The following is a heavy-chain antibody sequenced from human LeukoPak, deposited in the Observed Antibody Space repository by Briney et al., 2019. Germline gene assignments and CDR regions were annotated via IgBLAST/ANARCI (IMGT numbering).Heavy chain of an antibody. Sequence: GGSLRLSCAASGFTFSSYGMHWVRQAPGKGLEWVAFIRYDGSNKYYADSVKGRFTISRDNSKNTLYLQMNSLRAEDTAVYYCANWRFGEFVPPFDPWGQGTLVTVSS. J-gene: IGHJ5*02. CDR3: ANWRFGEFVPPFDP. V-gene: IGHV3-30*02. D-gene: IGHD3-10*01. CDR2: IRYDGSNK. CDR1: GFTFSSYG.